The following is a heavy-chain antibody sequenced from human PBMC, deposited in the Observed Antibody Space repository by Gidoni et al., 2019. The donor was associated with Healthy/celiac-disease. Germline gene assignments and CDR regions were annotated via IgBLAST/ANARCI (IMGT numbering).Heavy chain of an antibody. D-gene: IGHD2-15*01. CDR2: INPSGGST. J-gene: IGHJ6*02. V-gene: IGHV1-46*03. CDR3: ARDRVGRAVVVAASDYYYGMDV. CDR1: GYTFTSYY. Sequence: QVQLVQAGAEVKKPGASVKVSCKASGYTFTSYYMHWVRHAPGQGLEWMGIINPSGGSTSYAQKFQGRVTMTRDTSTSTVYMELSSLRSEDTAVYYCARDRVGRAVVVAASDYYYGMDVWGQGTTVTVSS.